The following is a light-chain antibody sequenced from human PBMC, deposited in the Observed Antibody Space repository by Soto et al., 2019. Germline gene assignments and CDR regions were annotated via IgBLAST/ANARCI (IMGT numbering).Light chain of an antibody. Sequence: EIVLTQSPGTLSLSPGETATLSCRASQSVSSSYLAWYQQKPGQAHRLLIYRASSRATGIPDRFSGSGSGTDFTITISRLEPEDFAMYYCQQYGSSPHTFGGGTKVEIK. CDR1: QSVSSSY. CDR2: RAS. CDR3: QQYGSSPHT. V-gene: IGKV3-20*01. J-gene: IGKJ4*01.